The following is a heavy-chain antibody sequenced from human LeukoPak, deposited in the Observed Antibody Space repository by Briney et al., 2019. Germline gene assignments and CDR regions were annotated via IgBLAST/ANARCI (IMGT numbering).Heavy chain of an antibody. D-gene: IGHD6-13*01. Sequence: SETLSLTCTVSGGSISSYYWSWIRQPPGKGLEWIGYIYYSGSTNYNPSLKSRVTISVDTSKNQFSLKLSSVTAADTAVYYCARGNGYSSSWYGGGAFDIWGQGTMVTVSS. V-gene: IGHV4-59*01. CDR1: GGSISSYY. J-gene: IGHJ3*02. CDR3: ARGNGYSSSWYGGGAFDI. CDR2: IYYSGST.